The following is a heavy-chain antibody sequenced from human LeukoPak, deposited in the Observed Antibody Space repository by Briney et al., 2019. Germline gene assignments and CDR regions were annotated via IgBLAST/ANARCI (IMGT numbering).Heavy chain of an antibody. CDR3: ARWSYYDSSGYYNFDY. Sequence: SETLSLTCTVSGGAISSYSWSWIRQPPGKGLEWIGYIYHSGSTNYNPSLKSRVTISVDPSKNQFSLKLSSVTAADTAVYYCARWSYYDSSGYYNFDYWGQGTLVTVSS. CDR2: IYHSGST. J-gene: IGHJ4*02. CDR1: GGAISSYS. V-gene: IGHV4-59*08. D-gene: IGHD3-22*01.